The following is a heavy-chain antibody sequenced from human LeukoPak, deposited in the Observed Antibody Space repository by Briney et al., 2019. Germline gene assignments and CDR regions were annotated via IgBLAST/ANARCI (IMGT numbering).Heavy chain of an antibody. CDR3: ASTQYYYDSSGYLN. J-gene: IGHJ4*02. V-gene: IGHV4-34*01. D-gene: IGHD3-22*01. Sequence: SETLSLTCAVYGGSFSGYYWSWIRQPPGKGLEWIGEINHSGSTNYNPSLKSRVTISVDTSKNQLSLKLSSVTAADTAVYYCASTQYYYDSSGYLNWGQGTLVTVSS. CDR2: INHSGST. CDR1: GGSFSGYY.